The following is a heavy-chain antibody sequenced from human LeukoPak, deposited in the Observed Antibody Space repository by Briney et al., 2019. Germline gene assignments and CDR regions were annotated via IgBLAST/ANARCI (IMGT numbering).Heavy chain of an antibody. CDR3: ARDLYSGSYWWFDP. J-gene: IGHJ5*02. D-gene: IGHD1-26*01. CDR1: GGSISSGGYY. CDR2: IYHSGST. V-gene: IGHV4-30-2*01. Sequence: SETLSLTCTVSGGSISSGGYYWSWIRQPPGKGLEWIGYIYHSGSTYYNPSLKSRVTISVDRSKNQFSLKLSSVTAADTAVYYCARDLYSGSYWWFDPWGQGTLVTVSS.